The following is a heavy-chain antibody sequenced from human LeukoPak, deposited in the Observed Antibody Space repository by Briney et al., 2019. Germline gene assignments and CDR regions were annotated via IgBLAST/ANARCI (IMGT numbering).Heavy chain of an antibody. CDR3: AKFTVTTGAFDY. CDR1: GFPFMSYG. D-gene: IGHD4-17*01. V-gene: IGHV3-30*18. J-gene: IGHJ4*02. Sequence: GGALGISWGASGFPFMSYGMHGVRQAPGKGLEGVAVISYDGSNKYYADSVKGRFTISRDNSKNTLYLQMNSLRAEDTAVYYCAKFTVTTGAFDYWGQGTLVTVSS. CDR2: ISYDGSNK.